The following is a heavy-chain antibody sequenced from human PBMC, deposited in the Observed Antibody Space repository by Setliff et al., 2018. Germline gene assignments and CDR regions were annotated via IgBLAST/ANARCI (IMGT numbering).Heavy chain of an antibody. V-gene: IGHV3-7*01. J-gene: IGHJ4*02. CDR1: GFTFSNYW. CDR3: ARDGGEY. Sequence: GGSLRLSCAASGFTFSNYWMSWVRQAPGKGLEWVANIKQDGSEKYYVDSLKGRLTISRDNAKNSLYLQMNSLRAEDTPVYYCARDGGEYWGQGTLVTVSS. D-gene: IGHD3-16*01. CDR2: IKQDGSEK.